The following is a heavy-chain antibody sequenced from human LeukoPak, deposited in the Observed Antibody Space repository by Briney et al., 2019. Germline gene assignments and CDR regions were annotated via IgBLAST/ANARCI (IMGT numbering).Heavy chain of an antibody. CDR3: ATWRSFDY. V-gene: IGHV1-2*02. Sequence: GASVKVSCKASGYTFTDYYLYWVRQAPGQGLEWMGWINPNSGGTNYAQNFQGRVTLTRDTSINTAYMELSSLRSDDTAVYYCATWRSFDYWGQETLVTVSS. J-gene: IGHJ4*02. CDR2: INPNSGGT. D-gene: IGHD3-3*01. CDR1: GYTFTDYY.